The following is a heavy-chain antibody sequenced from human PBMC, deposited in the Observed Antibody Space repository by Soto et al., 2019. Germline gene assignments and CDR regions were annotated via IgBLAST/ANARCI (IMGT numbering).Heavy chain of an antibody. V-gene: IGHV4-4*02. Sequence: SETLSLTCAVSGGSISNSNGWLWVRQPPGKGLEWIGEIYHSGSTNYNPSLKSRVTISVDKSKNQFSLKLNSVTAADTAVYYCARGGGQWPLYYYAMDVWGQGTTVTVS. J-gene: IGHJ6*02. CDR2: IYHSGST. D-gene: IGHD6-19*01. CDR3: ARGGGQWPLYYYAMDV. CDR1: GGSISNSNG.